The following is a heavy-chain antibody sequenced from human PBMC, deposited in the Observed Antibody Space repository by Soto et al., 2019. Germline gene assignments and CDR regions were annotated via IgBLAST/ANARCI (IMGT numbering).Heavy chain of an antibody. CDR3: ARRITIFGVAADAFDI. D-gene: IGHD3-3*01. Sequence: TSGTLSLTCTVVDASMSGYYWSRIRQPPGKRLECIGYIYYSGSTNHNPSLKSRVTISVDTSKNQFSLKLSSVTAADTAVFYCARRITIFGVAADAFDIWGQGTMVTVSS. J-gene: IGHJ3*02. V-gene: IGHV4-59*08. CDR1: DASMSGYY. CDR2: IYYSGST.